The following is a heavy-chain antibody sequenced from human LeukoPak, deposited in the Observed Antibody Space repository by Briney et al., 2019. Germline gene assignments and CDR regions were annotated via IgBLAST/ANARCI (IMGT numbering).Heavy chain of an antibody. D-gene: IGHD2-8*01. Sequence: GGSLRLFCAASGFSVSSNYMSWVRQAPGKGLERVSVIYSCDSTYYTDSVKGRFTISRDNSKDTLYLQMNSLRAEDTAVYYCARSRGGGCTNGVCYRPPYYYYGMDGWGQGTTVTVCS. J-gene: IGHJ6*02. CDR2: IYSCDST. CDR1: GFSVSSNY. V-gene: IGHV3-53*01. CDR3: ARSRGGGCTNGVCYRPPYYYYGMDG.